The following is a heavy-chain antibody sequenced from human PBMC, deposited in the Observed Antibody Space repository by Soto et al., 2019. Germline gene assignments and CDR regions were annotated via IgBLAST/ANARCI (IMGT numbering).Heavy chain of an antibody. Sequence: LSCAATGSTFSIYSINIVRQAPGKGLEWVSYISSSSSTIYYADSVKGRFTISRDNAKNSLYLQMNSLRAEDTAMYSCAREDLYSGSEYFDYWGQGILV. CDR1: GSTFSIYS. CDR2: ISSSSSTI. D-gene: IGHD5-12*01. CDR3: AREDLYSGSEYFDY. V-gene: IGHV3-48*01. J-gene: IGHJ4*02.